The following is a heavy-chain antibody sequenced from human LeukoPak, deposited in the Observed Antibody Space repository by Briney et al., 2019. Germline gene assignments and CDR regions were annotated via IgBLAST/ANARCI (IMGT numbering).Heavy chain of an antibody. D-gene: IGHD2/OR15-2a*01. J-gene: IGHJ6*03. CDR2: ISTSGSTI. V-gene: IGHV3-48*03. CDR1: GFTFSNYE. Sequence: GGSLRLSCAASGFTFSNYEMNWVRQAPGKGLEWVSYISTSGSTIYYADSVKGRFTISRDNAKNSLYLQMNSLRAEDTAVYYCARKNYFYYYMDVWGKGTTVTISS. CDR3: ARKNYFYYYMDV.